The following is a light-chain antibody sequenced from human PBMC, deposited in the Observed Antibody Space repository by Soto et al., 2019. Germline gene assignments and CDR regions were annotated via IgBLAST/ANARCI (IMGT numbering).Light chain of an antibody. CDR3: QAWDSSTKV. CDR2: QDS. Sequence: SYELTQPPSVSVSPGQTASITCSGDKLGDKYACWYQQKPGQSPVLVIYQDSKRPSGIPERFSGSNSGITATLTISGTQAMDEADYYCQAWDSSTKVFGGGTKVTVL. CDR1: KLGDKY. J-gene: IGLJ2*01. V-gene: IGLV3-1*01.